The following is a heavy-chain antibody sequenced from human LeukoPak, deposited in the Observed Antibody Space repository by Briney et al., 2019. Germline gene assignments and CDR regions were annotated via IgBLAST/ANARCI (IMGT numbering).Heavy chain of an antibody. D-gene: IGHD3-10*01. Sequence: PSETLSLTCTVSGGSISSYYRSWTRQPPGKGLEWIGYIYYSGSTNYNPSLKSRFTISVDTSKNQFSLKLSSVTAADTAVYYCARDIGSGSFDYWGQGTLVTVSS. J-gene: IGHJ4*02. CDR2: IYYSGST. V-gene: IGHV4-59*01. CDR1: GGSISSYY. CDR3: ARDIGSGSFDY.